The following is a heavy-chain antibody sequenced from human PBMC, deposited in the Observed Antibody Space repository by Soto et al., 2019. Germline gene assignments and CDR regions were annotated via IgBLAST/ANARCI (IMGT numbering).Heavy chain of an antibody. CDR1: GFTFSSYA. CDR2: ISGSGGST. J-gene: IGHJ4*02. V-gene: IGHV3-23*01. D-gene: IGHD3-22*01. Sequence: PLGVLRLSCAASGFTFSSYAMSWVRQAPGKGLEWVSAISGSGGSTYYADSVKGRFTISRDNSKNTLYLQMNSLRAEDTAVYYCAKDYYYDSSGLGYYFDYWGQGTLVTVSS. CDR3: AKDYYYDSSGLGYYFDY.